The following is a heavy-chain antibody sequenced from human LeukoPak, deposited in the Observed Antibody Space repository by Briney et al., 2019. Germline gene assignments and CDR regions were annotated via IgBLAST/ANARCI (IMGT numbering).Heavy chain of an antibody. D-gene: IGHD3-22*01. CDR3: ASGTTYYYDSSGYYGPPHFDY. CDR1: GYTFTSYD. J-gene: IGHJ4*02. V-gene: IGHV1-8*01. Sequence: ASVTVSCKASGYTFTSYDINWVRQATGQGLEWMGWMNPNSGNTGCAQKFQGRVTMTRNTSISTAYMELSSLRSEDTAVYYCASGTTYYYDSSGYYGPPHFDYWGRGTLVTVSS. CDR2: MNPNSGNT.